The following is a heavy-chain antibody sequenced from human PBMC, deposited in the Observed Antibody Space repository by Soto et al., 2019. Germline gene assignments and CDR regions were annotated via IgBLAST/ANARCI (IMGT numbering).Heavy chain of an antibody. D-gene: IGHD4-17*01. CDR1: GFSFRSYA. J-gene: IGHJ3*01. CDR2: ISSSGGRT. Sequence: EEQLLESGGGLVQPGGSLRLSCAASGFSFRSYAMSWVRQAPGKGLEWVSGISSSGGRTYYADSVKGRFTISRDQSKNTLYLQMSSLRVEDTAIYYCGKDPNGDYVGDFDFWGQGAMVTVTS. CDR3: GKDPNGDYVGDFDF. V-gene: IGHV3-23*01.